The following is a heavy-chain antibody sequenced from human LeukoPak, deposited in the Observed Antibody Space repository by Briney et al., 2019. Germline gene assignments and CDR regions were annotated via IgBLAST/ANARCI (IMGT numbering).Heavy chain of an antibody. CDR3: ARGQYYYDSSGYYYY. J-gene: IGHJ4*02. D-gene: IGHD3-22*01. CDR1: GFNFSSYW. CDR2: INTDGSST. V-gene: IGHV3-74*01. Sequence: PGGSLRLSCAASGFNFSSYWTHWVRQAPGKGLVWVSRINTDGSSTSYADSVKGRFTISRDNAKNTLYLQMNSLRAEDTAVYYCARGQYYYDSSGYYYYWGQGTLVTVSS.